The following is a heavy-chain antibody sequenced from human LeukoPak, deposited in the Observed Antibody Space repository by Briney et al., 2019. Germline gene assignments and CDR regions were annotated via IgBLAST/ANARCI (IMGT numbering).Heavy chain of an antibody. J-gene: IGHJ4*02. CDR3: ATGGDNDILTGYYTSFDY. V-gene: IGHV3-23*01. CDR2: ISGSGGST. CDR1: GFNFSSYW. D-gene: IGHD3-9*01. Sequence: GGSLRLSCAASGFNFSSYWMHWVRQAPGKGLEWVSAISGSGGSTYYADSVKGRFTISRDNSKNTLYLQMNSLRAEDTAVYYCATGGDNDILTGYYTSFDYWGQGTLVTVSS.